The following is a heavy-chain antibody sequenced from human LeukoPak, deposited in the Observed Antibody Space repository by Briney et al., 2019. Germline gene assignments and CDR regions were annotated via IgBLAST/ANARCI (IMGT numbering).Heavy chain of an antibody. V-gene: IGHV5-51*01. CDR2: IYPGDSDT. J-gene: IGHJ4*02. CDR3: ARLLTTVVTTPLNY. D-gene: IGHD4-23*01. Sequence: GESLKISCKGSGYSFTKFWIGWVRQMPGKGLEWMGIIYPGDSDTRYSPSFQGQVTLLVDTSISTAYLQWSSLKASDTAMYYCARLLTTVVTTPLNYWGQGTLVTVSS. CDR1: GYSFTKFW.